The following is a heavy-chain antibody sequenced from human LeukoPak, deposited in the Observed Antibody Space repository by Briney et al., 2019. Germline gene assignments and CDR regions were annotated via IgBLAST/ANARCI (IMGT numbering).Heavy chain of an antibody. J-gene: IGHJ4*02. D-gene: IGHD1-1*01. Sequence: SETLSLTCTVSGVSISSFFWSWIRQPPGKGLEWIGSMHYSGDSKYNPSLKSRVSLSIDTSKQQFSLRLSSVTAADTAVYYWAIDLELERNRWNYFEYWGQGTLVTVSS. CDR2: MHYSGDS. V-gene: IGHV4-59*01. CDR1: GVSISSFF. CDR3: AIDLELERNRWNYFEY.